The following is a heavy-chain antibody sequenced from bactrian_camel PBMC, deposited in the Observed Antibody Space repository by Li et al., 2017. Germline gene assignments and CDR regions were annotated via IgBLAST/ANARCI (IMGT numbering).Heavy chain of an antibody. J-gene: IGHJ6*01. CDR3: AVGYLADLGL. CDR1: GFAFNESR. V-gene: IGHV3S40*01. D-gene: IGHD5*01. CDR2: INSGGGST. Sequence: DVQLVESGGGTVQPGGSLRLSCAGSGFAFNESRMSWVRQVPGKELEWVSAINSGGGSTYYGDYVKGRFTISRDNTKNMLYLQMNSLRTDDTAVYSCAVGYLADLGLWGQGTQVTVS.